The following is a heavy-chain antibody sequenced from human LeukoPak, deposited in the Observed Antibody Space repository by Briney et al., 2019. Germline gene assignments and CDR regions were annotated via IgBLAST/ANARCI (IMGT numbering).Heavy chain of an antibody. CDR2: INHSGST. CDR3: ARGRVVFRP. J-gene: IGHJ5*02. CDR1: GGSFSGYC. V-gene: IGHV4-34*01. Sequence: SETLSLTCAVYGGSFSGYCWSWIRQPPGKGLEWIGEINHSGSTNYNPSLKSRVTISVDTSKNQFSLKLSSVTAADTAVYYCARGRVVFRPWGHGTLVTVSS. D-gene: IGHD3-16*01.